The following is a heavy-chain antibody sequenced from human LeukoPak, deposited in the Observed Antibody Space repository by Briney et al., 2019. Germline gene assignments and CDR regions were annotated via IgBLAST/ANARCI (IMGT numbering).Heavy chain of an antibody. D-gene: IGHD6-6*01. V-gene: IGHV4-31*03. Sequence: PSETLSLTCTVSGGSISSGGYYWSWIRQHPGKGLEWIGYIYYSGSTYYNPSLKSRVTISVDTSKNQFSLKLSSVTTADTAVYYCARSRREYSSSQDLDYWGQGTLVTVSS. CDR1: GGSISSGGYY. CDR2: IYYSGST. J-gene: IGHJ4*02. CDR3: ARSRREYSSSQDLDY.